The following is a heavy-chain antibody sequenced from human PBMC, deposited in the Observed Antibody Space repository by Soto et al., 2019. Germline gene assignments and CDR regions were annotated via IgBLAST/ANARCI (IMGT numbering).Heavy chain of an antibody. D-gene: IGHD3-22*01. CDR3: AKPLYYYDSSGYYY. V-gene: IGHV3-23*01. Sequence: PGGSLRLSCAASGFTFSSYAMSWVRQAPGKGLEWVSAISGSGGSTYYADSVKGRFTISRDNSKNMLYLQMNSLRAEDTAVYYCAKPLYYYDSSGYYYWGQGTLVTVSS. CDR2: ISGSGGST. CDR1: GFTFSSYA. J-gene: IGHJ4*02.